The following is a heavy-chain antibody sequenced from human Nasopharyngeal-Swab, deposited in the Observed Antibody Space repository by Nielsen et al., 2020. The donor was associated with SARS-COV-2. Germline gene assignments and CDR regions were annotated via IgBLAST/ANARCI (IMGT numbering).Heavy chain of an antibody. CDR2: ISVSGGST. V-gene: IGHV3-23*01. D-gene: IGHD1-7*01. CDR3: ARDRSGETGTVGAD. CDR1: GFTFSSYW. Sequence: GGSLRLSCAASGFTFSSYWMSWVRQAPGKGLEWVSAISVSGGSTYYADSVKGRFTISRDNSKNTMYLQMNSLRADDTAMYFCARDRSGETGTVGADWGQGTLVTVSS. J-gene: IGHJ4*02.